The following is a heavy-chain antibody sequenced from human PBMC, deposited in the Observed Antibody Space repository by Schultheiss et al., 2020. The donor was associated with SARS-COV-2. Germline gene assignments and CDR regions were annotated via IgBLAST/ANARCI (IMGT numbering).Heavy chain of an antibody. CDR2: ISSSGGGT. CDR3: AKDGGPDFWSGYYPDY. V-gene: IGHV3-23*01. CDR1: GFTFSSYS. D-gene: IGHD3-3*01. Sequence: GGSLRLSCAASGFTFSSYSMNWVRQAPGKGLEWVSSISSSGGGTYYADSLKGRFTISRDNSKNTLYLQMNSLRAEDTAVYYCAKDGGPDFWSGYYPDYWGQGTLVTVSS. J-gene: IGHJ4*02.